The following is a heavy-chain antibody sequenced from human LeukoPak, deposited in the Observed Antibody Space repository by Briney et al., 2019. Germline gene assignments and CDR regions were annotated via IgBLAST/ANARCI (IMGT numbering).Heavy chain of an antibody. D-gene: IGHD1-26*01. J-gene: IGHJ1*01. CDR3: ASSGSYYAEFFQL. CDR1: GFTVSSNY. Sequence: GGSLRPSCAASGFTVSSNYMSWVRQAPGKGLEWVSIIYSGGSTYYADSVKGRFTISRDNSKNTLYLQMNSLRAEDTAVYYCASSGSYYAEFFQLWGQGTLVTVSS. V-gene: IGHV3-53*01. CDR2: IYSGGST.